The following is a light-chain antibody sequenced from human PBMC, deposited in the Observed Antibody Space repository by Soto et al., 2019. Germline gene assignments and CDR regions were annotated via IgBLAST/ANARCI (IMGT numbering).Light chain of an antibody. Sequence: DIQMTQSTSTLSASVGDRVTITCRASQSISSWLAWYQQRPGKAPKLLIYDASNLESGVPSRFSGSGSGSEFTLTITSLQPDDFATYYCQQYSSYRTFGQGTKVDIK. CDR2: DAS. CDR1: QSISSW. V-gene: IGKV1-5*01. J-gene: IGKJ1*01. CDR3: QQYSSYRT.